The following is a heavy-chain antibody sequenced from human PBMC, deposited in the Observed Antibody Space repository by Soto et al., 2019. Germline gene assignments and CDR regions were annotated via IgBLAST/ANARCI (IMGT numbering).Heavy chain of an antibody. D-gene: IGHD2-21*02. Sequence: SVKVSCKTSGFTFTNSAIQWVRQARGQRLEWIGWIGVANGDTKSAQKFQDRVTITRDTSTNTAYMELTSLRSDDTAVYYCEAELYSGGACCHFDYGGQGALVTVSS. CDR3: EAELYSGGACCHFDY. CDR1: GFTFTNSA. J-gene: IGHJ4*02. V-gene: IGHV1-58*02. CDR2: IGVANGDT.